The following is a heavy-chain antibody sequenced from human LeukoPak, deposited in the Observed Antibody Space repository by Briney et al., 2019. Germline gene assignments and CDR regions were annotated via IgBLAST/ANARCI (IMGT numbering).Heavy chain of an antibody. CDR3: AKLVAATGYAFDI. CDR1: GFTFSSYA. Sequence: PGGSLRLFCAASGFTFSSYAMSWVRQAPGKGLEWVSAISGSGGSTYYADFVKGRFTISRDNSKNTLYLQMNRLRAEDTAGYYCAKLVAATGYAFDIWGQGTMVTDCS. CDR2: ISGSGGST. J-gene: IGHJ3*02. D-gene: IGHD2-15*01. V-gene: IGHV3-23*01.